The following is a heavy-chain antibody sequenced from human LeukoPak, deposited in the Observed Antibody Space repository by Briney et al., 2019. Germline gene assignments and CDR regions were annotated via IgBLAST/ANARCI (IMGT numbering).Heavy chain of an antibody. J-gene: IGHJ4*02. D-gene: IGHD6-19*01. CDR2: INAGNGNT. CDR3: AKDRAVAGTGVFDY. V-gene: IGHV1-3*01. CDR1: GYTFTSYA. Sequence: ASVKVSCKASGYTFTSYAMHWVRQAPGQRLEWMGWINAGNGNTKYSQKFQGRVTITRENSGSRAYMELSSLRSAATAVYYCAKDRAVAGTGVFDYWGQGTLVTVSS.